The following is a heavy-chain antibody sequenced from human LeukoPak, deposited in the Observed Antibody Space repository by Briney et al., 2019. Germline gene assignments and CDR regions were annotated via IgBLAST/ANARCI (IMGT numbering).Heavy chain of an antibody. D-gene: IGHD6-19*01. CDR1: GYTFTGYY. V-gene: IGHV1-2*02. Sequence: ASVKVSCKASGYTFTGYYMHWVRQAPGQGLEWMGWINPNSGGTNYAQKFQGRVTMTRDTSISTAYMELSRLRSDDTAVYYCARGGDSSGWYPKYFQHWGQGTLVTVSS. J-gene: IGHJ1*01. CDR2: INPNSGGT. CDR3: ARGGDSSGWYPKYFQH.